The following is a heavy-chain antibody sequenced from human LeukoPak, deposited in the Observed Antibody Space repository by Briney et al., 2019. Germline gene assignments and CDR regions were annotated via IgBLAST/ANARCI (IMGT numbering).Heavy chain of an antibody. Sequence: PGGSLRLSCAASGFAVSSNYMSWVRQAPGKGLEWVSVIYSGGSTYYADSVKGRFTISRDNSKNTLYLQMNSLRAEDTAVYYCARDLGSYGSVDAFDIWGQGTMVTVSS. V-gene: IGHV3-53*01. J-gene: IGHJ3*02. D-gene: IGHD5-18*01. CDR3: ARDLGSYGSVDAFDI. CDR2: IYSGGST. CDR1: GFAVSSNY.